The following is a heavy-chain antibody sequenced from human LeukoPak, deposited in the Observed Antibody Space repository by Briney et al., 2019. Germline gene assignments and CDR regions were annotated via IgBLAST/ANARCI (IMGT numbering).Heavy chain of an antibody. CDR2: FDPEDGET. V-gene: IGHV1-24*01. Sequence: ASVKVSCKVSGYTLTELSMHWVRQAPGKGLEWMGGFDPEDGETICAQKFQGRVTMTEDTSTDTAYMELSSLRSEDTAVYYCATGPRPVGATTFNYWGQGTLVTVSS. J-gene: IGHJ4*02. CDR1: GYTLTELS. D-gene: IGHD1-26*01. CDR3: ATGPRPVGATTFNY.